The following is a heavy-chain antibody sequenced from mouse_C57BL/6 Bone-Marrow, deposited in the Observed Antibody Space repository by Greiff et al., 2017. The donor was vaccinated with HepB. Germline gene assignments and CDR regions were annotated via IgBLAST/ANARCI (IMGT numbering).Heavy chain of an antibody. J-gene: IGHJ1*03. V-gene: IGHV5-4*01. CDR3: ARELRGDFDV. Sequence: EVQLQESGGGLVKPGGSLKLSCAASGFTFSSYAMSWVRQTPEKRLEWVATISDGGSYTYYPDNVKGRFTISRDNAKNNLYLQMSHLKSEDTAMYYCARELRGDFDVWGTGTTVTVSS. CDR2: ISDGGSYT. D-gene: IGHD1-1*01. CDR1: GFTFSSYA.